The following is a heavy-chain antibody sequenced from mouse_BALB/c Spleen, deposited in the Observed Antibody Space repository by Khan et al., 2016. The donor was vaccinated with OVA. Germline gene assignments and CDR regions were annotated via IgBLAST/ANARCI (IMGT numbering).Heavy chain of an antibody. CDR2: INPNNGGT. CDR3: TRGGYGGPFAY. D-gene: IGHD1-1*01. Sequence: QVQLKQSGAELVKPGASVKLSCKASGYTFTSFYMYWVKQRPGQGLEWIGEINPNNGGTNVNEKFKSKATLTVDKSSSTAYMELSSLTSEDSAVYYCTRGGYGGPFAYWGQGTLVTVSA. J-gene: IGHJ3*01. V-gene: IGHV1S81*02. CDR1: GYTFTSFY.